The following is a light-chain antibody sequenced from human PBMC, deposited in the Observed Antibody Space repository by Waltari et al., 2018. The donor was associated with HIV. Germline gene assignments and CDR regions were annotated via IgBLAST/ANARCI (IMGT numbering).Light chain of an antibody. Sequence: QSALAQPASVSGSPGQSITMSCTGTTSDIGGYTFVSWYQQHPGKVPKVLIYEVSNRPSGVSTRFSGSKSGNTASLTISGLQTEDEADYYCSSYSTAANVVFGGGTKLTVL. J-gene: IGLJ2*01. CDR2: EVS. CDR1: TSDIGGYTF. V-gene: IGLV2-14*01. CDR3: SSYSTAANVV.